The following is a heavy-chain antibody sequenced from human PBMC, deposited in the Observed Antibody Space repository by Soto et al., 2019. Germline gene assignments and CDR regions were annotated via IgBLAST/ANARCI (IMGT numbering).Heavy chain of an antibody. V-gene: IGHV1-18*01. J-gene: IGHJ4*02. CDR1: GYTFSSYI. D-gene: IGHD2-8*01. CDR2: ISANSGNT. Sequence: GASVKVSCKTSGYTFSSYIINWVRQAPGQGLEWMAWISANSGNTHYAERVQGRVTVTLDKSARTAFMEMWGLTSDDTAVYFCARDNGYYDFWGQGTLVTVSS. CDR3: ARDNGYYDF.